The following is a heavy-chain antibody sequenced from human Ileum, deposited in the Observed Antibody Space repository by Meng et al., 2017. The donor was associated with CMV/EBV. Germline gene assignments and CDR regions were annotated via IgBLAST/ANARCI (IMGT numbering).Heavy chain of an antibody. V-gene: IGHV3-30*02. D-gene: IGHD2-2*01. Sequence: GESLKISCAASGFTFSSYGIHWVRQAPGKGLEWVAFIRYDGSNKYYADSVKGRFTISRDNSKNTLYLQMNSLRAEDTAVYYCAKRYCSNTSCYFSMDVWGQGTTVTVSS. J-gene: IGHJ6*02. CDR3: AKRYCSNTSCYFSMDV. CDR1: GFTFSSYG. CDR2: IRYDGSNK.